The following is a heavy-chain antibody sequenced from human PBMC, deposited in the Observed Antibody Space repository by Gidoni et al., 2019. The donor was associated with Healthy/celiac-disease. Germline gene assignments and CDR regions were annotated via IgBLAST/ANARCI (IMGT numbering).Heavy chain of an antibody. Sequence: EVQLVESGGGLVQPGGSLRLSCAASGFTFSSYWMHWVRQAPGKGLVWVSRINSDGSSTSYADSVKGRFTISRDNAKNTLYLQMNSLRAEDTAVYYCAREGYCSGGSCYYYYYGMDVWGQGTTVTVSS. CDR2: INSDGSST. CDR3: AREGYCSGGSCYYYYYGMDV. D-gene: IGHD2-15*01. J-gene: IGHJ6*02. CDR1: GFTFSSYW. V-gene: IGHV3-74*01.